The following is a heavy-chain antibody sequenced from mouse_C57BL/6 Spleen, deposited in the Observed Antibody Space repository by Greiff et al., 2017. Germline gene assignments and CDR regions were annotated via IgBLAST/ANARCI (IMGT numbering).Heavy chain of an antibody. D-gene: IGHD1-1*01. J-gene: IGHJ1*03. CDR1: GYAFSSSW. V-gene: IGHV1-82*01. CDR2: IYPGDGDT. Sequence: QVQLQQSGPELVKPGASVKISCKASGYAFSSSWMNWVKQRPGKGLEWIGRIYPGDGDTNYNGKFKGKATLTADKSSSTAYMQLSSLTSEDSAVYFCAGGLITTVVAPWYFDVWGTGTTVTVSS. CDR3: AGGLITTVVAPWYFDV.